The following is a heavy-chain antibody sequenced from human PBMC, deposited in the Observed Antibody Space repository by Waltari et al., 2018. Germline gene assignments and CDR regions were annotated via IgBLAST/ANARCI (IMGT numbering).Heavy chain of an antibody. V-gene: IGHV3-23*04. CDR2: IIGSGDRT. CDR1: VFTFSNYA. CDR3: AKFRYGSSSAGGGPSDYYYDMDV. Sequence: EVQLVESGGGSVQPGGSLRPSCAASVFTFSNYAMTWVRQVPGKGLEWVSDIIGSGDRTYDADSVKGRVTISRDNSNNTLYVQRNGLRAEDTAVYYCAKFRYGSSSAGGGPSDYYYDMDVWGQGTTVTVSS. D-gene: IGHD6-6*01. J-gene: IGHJ6*02.